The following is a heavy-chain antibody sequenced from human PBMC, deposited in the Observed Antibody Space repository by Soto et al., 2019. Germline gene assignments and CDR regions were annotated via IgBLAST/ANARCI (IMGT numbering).Heavy chain of an antibody. Sequence: SVKVSCKASGGTLSSYAISWVRQAPGQGLEWMGGIISIFGTADYAQKFQDRVTITADESASTVYMELSSLRSDDTAVYYCARDSRDILTGYKPPYYYYGMDVWLQGTTATVSS. CDR1: GGTLSSYA. D-gene: IGHD3-9*01. CDR2: IISIFGTA. V-gene: IGHV1-69*13. CDR3: ARDSRDILTGYKPPYYYYGMDV. J-gene: IGHJ6*02.